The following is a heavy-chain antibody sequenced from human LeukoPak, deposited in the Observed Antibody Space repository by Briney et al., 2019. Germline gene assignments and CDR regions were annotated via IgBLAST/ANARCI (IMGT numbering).Heavy chain of an antibody. CDR1: GYTFTSYG. Sequence: ASVKVSCKASGYTFTSYGISWVRQAPGQGLEWMGWISAYSGDTNYAQKFQGRATMTTDTSTSTAYMELSSLRSEDTAVYYCARQVEYSSSDNWYDPWGQGTLVTVSS. CDR3: ARQVEYSSSDNWYDP. D-gene: IGHD6-6*01. CDR2: ISAYSGDT. J-gene: IGHJ5*02. V-gene: IGHV1-18*01.